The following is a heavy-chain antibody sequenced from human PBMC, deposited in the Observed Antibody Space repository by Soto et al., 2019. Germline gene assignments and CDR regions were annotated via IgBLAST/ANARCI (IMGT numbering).Heavy chain of an antibody. J-gene: IGHJ4*02. CDR2: IIPMLGTA. D-gene: IGHD5-18*01. CDR3: ANRGYSYGFVIY. Sequence: ASVKVSCKASGGTFSSYTFSWVRQAPGQGLEWMGRIIPMLGTANYAQKFQGRVTITADKSTSTAYMELSSLRSEDTAVYYCANRGYSYGFVIYWGQGTLVTVS. V-gene: IGHV1-69*08. CDR1: GGTFSSYT.